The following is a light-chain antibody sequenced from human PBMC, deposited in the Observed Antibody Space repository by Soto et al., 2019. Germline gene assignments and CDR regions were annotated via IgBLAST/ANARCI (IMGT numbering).Light chain of an antibody. Sequence: EIVLTQSPATLSLYPGERATLSCGASQSVSSSYLAWYQQKPGLAPRLLIYDASSRATGIPDRVSGSGSGTEVTLTISRLEPEDFAVYYCQQYGSSPPTFGQGTKVDNK. J-gene: IGKJ1*01. V-gene: IGKV3D-20*01. CDR3: QQYGSSPPT. CDR1: QSVSSSY. CDR2: DAS.